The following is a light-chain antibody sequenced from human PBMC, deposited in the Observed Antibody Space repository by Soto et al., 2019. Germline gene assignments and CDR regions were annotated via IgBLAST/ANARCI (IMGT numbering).Light chain of an antibody. CDR1: QNIDNY. V-gene: IGKV1-39*01. CDR2: ATS. J-gene: IGKJ4*01. Sequence: DIQMTQSPSSLSASLGDRFTITCRASQNIDNYLNWYQQKPGNAPKLLIYATSTLQSGVPSRFSGSGSGTEFTLTISSLQAEDFATYFCQESYTIPAVSFGGGTKVDIK. CDR3: QESYTIPAVS.